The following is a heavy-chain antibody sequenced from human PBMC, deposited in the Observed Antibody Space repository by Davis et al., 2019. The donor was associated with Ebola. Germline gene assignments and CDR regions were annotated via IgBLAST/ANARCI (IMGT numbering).Heavy chain of an antibody. D-gene: IGHD3-3*01. J-gene: IGHJ5*02. CDR2: IYYSGST. CDR1: GGSISSGDYY. CDR3: ARDYDFWSGPRGWFDP. Sequence: SETLSLTCTVSGGSISSGDYYWSWIRQPPGKGLEWIGYIYYSGSTYYNPSLKSRVTISVDTSKNQFSLKLSSVTAADTAVYYCARDYDFWSGPRGWFDPWGQGTLVTVSS. V-gene: IGHV4-30-4*08.